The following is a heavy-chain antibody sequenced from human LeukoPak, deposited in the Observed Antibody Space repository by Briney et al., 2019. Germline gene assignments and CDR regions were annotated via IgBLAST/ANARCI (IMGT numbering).Heavy chain of an antibody. J-gene: IGHJ4*02. D-gene: IGHD2-15*01. Sequence: GRSLRLSCAASGFTFSSYAMHWVRQAPGKGLEWVAVISYDGSNKYYADSVKGRFTISRDNSKNTLYLQMNSLRAEDTAVYYCARVRAGYCSGGSCPYFDYWGQGTLVTVSS. CDR3: ARVRAGYCSGGSCPYFDY. V-gene: IGHV3-30*04. CDR2: ISYDGSNK. CDR1: GFTFSSYA.